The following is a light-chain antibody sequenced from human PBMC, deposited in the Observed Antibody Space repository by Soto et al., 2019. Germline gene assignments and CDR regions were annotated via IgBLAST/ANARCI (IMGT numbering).Light chain of an antibody. V-gene: IGKV1-5*03. Sequence: IQITQSPSTRSASVGDRFTITCLASQSISSWLAWYQQKPGTAPKLLIYEASTLESGVPSRFSGSRSGTEFTLTVSSLQPDDFATYYCQQYNDSFPYTFGQGTRLEIK. CDR1: QSISSW. CDR2: EAS. CDR3: QQYNDSFPYT. J-gene: IGKJ5*01.